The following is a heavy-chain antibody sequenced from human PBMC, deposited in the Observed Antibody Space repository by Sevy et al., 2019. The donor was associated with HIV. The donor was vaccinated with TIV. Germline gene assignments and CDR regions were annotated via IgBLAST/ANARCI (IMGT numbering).Heavy chain of an antibody. CDR1: GFTFSRSS. CDR3: AGDRREMVKGADDSFHI. CDR2: ISSSSNYI. V-gene: IGHV3-21*01. Sequence: ALRLSCIASGFTFSRSSMNWVRQAPGKGLEWVSSISSSSNYIYYADSMKGRFTISRDNAKNSLYLQMNSLRAEDTAVYYCAGDRREMVKGADDSFHIWGQGTMVTVSS. J-gene: IGHJ3*02. D-gene: IGHD3-10*01.